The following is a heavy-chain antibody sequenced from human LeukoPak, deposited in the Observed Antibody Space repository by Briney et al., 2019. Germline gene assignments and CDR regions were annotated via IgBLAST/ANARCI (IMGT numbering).Heavy chain of an antibody. D-gene: IGHD3-22*01. CDR2: IYYSGST. CDR1: GGSISSSSYY. J-gene: IGHJ4*02. Sequence: KPSETLSLTCTVSGGSISSSSYYWGWIRQPPGKGLEWIGSIYYSGSTYYNPSLESRVTISVDTSKNYFSLKLNSVTAADTAVYYCARQDSSAYPADYWGQGTLVTVSS. V-gene: IGHV4-39*01. CDR3: ARQDSSAYPADY.